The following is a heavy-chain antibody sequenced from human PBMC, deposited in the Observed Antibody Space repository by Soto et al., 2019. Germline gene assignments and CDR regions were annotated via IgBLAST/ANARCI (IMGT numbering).Heavy chain of an antibody. CDR3: ARDSVPIVVVVAANGMDV. Sequence: SQTLSLTCAISGDSVSSNSAAWNWIRQSPSRGLGWLGRTYYRSKWYNDYAVSVKSRITINPDTSKNQFSLQLNSVTPEDTAVYYCARDSVPIVVVVAANGMDVWGQGTTVTVSS. J-gene: IGHJ6*02. V-gene: IGHV6-1*01. CDR1: GDSVSSNSAA. CDR2: TYYRSKWYN. D-gene: IGHD2-15*01.